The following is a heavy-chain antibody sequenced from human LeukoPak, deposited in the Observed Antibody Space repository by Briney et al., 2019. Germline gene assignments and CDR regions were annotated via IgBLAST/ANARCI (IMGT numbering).Heavy chain of an antibody. J-gene: IGHJ5*02. CDR3: ARGRSSSWSPGWFDP. CDR1: GYTFTSY. Sequence: ASVKVSCKASGYTFTSYVSWVRQAPGQGLEWMGWISAYNGNTNYAQKLQGRVTMSTDTSTSTAYMELRSLRSDDTAVYYCARGRSSSWSPGWFDPWGQGTLVTVSS. CDR2: ISAYNGNT. D-gene: IGHD6-13*01. V-gene: IGHV1-18*01.